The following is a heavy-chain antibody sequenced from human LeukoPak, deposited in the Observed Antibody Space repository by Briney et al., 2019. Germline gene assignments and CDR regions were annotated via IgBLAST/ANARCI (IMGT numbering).Heavy chain of an antibody. CDR1: GFTFSSYA. V-gene: IGHV3-30*04. CDR3: AREYDFWSGPPLNAFDI. D-gene: IGHD3-3*01. CDR2: ISYDGSNK. J-gene: IGHJ3*02. Sequence: GSLRLSCAASGFTFSSYAMHWVRQAPGKGLEWVAVISYDGSNKYYADSVKGRFTISRDNSKNTLYLQMNSLRAEDTAVYYCAREYDFWSGPPLNAFDIWGQGTMVTVSS.